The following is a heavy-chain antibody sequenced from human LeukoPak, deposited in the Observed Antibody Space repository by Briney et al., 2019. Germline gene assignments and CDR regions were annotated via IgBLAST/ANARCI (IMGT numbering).Heavy chain of an antibody. D-gene: IGHD3-3*01. CDR2: IRSKANSYAT. CDR1: GFTFSGSA. Sequence: GGSLRLSCAASGFTFSGSAMHWVRQASGKGLEWVGRIRSKANSYATAYAASVKGRFTISRDDSKNTAYLQMNSLKTEDTAVYYCTARWAYYDFWSGSDYWGQGTLVTVSS. CDR3: TARWAYYDFWSGSDY. V-gene: IGHV3-73*01. J-gene: IGHJ4*02.